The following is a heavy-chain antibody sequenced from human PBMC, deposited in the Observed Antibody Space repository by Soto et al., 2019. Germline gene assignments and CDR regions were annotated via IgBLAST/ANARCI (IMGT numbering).Heavy chain of an antibody. V-gene: IGHV3-33*01. Sequence: GGSLRLSCAASGFTFSSYGMHWVRQAPGKGLEWVAVIWYDGSNKYYADSVKGRFTISRDNSKNTLYLQMNSLRAEDTAVYYCARESSSSSGYFDYWGQGTLVTVSS. CDR1: GFTFSSYG. J-gene: IGHJ4*02. CDR3: ARESSSSSGYFDY. CDR2: IWYDGSNK. D-gene: IGHD6-6*01.